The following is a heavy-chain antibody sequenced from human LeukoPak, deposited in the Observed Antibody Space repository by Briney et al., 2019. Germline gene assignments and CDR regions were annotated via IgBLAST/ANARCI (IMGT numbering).Heavy chain of an antibody. V-gene: IGHV3-11*04. CDR2: ISSSGSTI. J-gene: IGHJ5*02. CDR1: GFTFSDYY. Sequence: PGGSLRLSCAASGFTFSDYYMSWIRQAPGKGLEWVPYISSSGSTIYYADSVKGRFTISRDNAKNSLYLQMNSLRAEDTAVYYCARARVAADGWFDPWGQGTLVTVSS. D-gene: IGHD6-13*01. CDR3: ARARVAADGWFDP.